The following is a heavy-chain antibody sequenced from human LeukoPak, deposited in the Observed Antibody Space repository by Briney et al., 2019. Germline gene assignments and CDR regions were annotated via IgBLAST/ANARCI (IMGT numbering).Heavy chain of an antibody. J-gene: IGHJ4*02. CDR3: ARDPVENSRSSDLYYFQY. CDR2: IWSDGSNK. Sequence: GRSLRLSCAASGFRFSTYGMHWVRQAPGKGPEWVAVIWSDGSNKYYSDSLKGRFTNSRDNSKNTLYLQMNSLRADDTAIYYCARDPVENSRSSDLYYFQYWGQGTLVTVSS. V-gene: IGHV3-33*01. CDR1: GFRFSTYG. D-gene: IGHD6-6*01.